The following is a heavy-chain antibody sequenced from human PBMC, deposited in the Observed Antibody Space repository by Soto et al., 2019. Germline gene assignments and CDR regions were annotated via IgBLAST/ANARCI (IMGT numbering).Heavy chain of an antibody. V-gene: IGHV4-34*01. J-gene: IGHJ6*02. CDR1: GGSFSGYY. Sequence: SSETLSLTCAVYGGSFSGYYWGWIRQPPGKXLEWIGEINHSGSTNYNPSLKSRVTISVDTSKNQFSLKLSSVTAADTAVYYCARDRHCSSTSCSRYYYYYGMDVWGQGTTVTVSS. D-gene: IGHD2-2*01. CDR3: ARDRHCSSTSCSRYYYYYGMDV. CDR2: INHSGST.